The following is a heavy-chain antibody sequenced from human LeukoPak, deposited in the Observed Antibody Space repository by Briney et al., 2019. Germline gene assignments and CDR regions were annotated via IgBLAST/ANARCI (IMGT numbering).Heavy chain of an antibody. D-gene: IGHD5-12*01. CDR2: IYNSGST. CDR3: ARGIIVASP. CDR1: GGSISSYY. J-gene: IGHJ5*02. Sequence: SETLSLTCTVSGGSISSYYWSWIRQPPGKGLEWIGYIYNSGSTNYNPSLKSRVTISVDTSKNQFSLKLSSVTAADTAVYYCARGIIVASPWGQGTLVTVSS. V-gene: IGHV4-59*01.